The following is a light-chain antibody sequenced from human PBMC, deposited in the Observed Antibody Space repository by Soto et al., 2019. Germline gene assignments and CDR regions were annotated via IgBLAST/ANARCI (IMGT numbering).Light chain of an antibody. CDR1: SSDVGGYNY. CDR2: DVS. J-gene: IGLJ1*01. Sequence: QSSLTQPASVSWSPGQSITISCTGTSSDVGGYNYVSWYQQHPGKAPKLMIYDVSNRPSGVSNRFSGSKSGNTASLTLSGLQAEDEADSYCSSYTSSSTLAYVFASGTKVTVL. CDR3: SSYTSSSTLAYV. V-gene: IGLV2-14*01.